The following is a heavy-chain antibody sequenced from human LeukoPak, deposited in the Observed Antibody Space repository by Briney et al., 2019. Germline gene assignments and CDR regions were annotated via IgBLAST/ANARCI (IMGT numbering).Heavy chain of an antibody. CDR1: GGSFSGYY. D-gene: IGHD1-26*01. Sequence: SETLSLTCAVYGGSFSGYYWSWIRQPPGKGLEWIGEINHSGSTNYNPSLKSRVTISVDTSKNQFSLKLSSVTAADTAVYYCARAEGSVDYWGQGTLVTVSS. V-gene: IGHV4-34*01. J-gene: IGHJ4*02. CDR3: ARAEGSVDY. CDR2: INHSGST.